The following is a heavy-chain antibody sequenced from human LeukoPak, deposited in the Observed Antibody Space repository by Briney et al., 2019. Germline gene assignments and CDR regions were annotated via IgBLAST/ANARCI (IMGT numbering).Heavy chain of an antibody. Sequence: GRSLRLSCAASGFTFSSYGMHWVRQAPGKGLDWVAFTSYDGTKNYYADSVKGRFTISRDNSKNTLFLQMNSLRPGDTAVYYCARLGEDSYGYQTDFDYWGQETLVTVSS. CDR1: GFTFSSYG. J-gene: IGHJ4*02. V-gene: IGHV3-30*03. CDR3: ARLGEDSYGYQTDFDY. D-gene: IGHD5-18*01. CDR2: TSYDGTKN.